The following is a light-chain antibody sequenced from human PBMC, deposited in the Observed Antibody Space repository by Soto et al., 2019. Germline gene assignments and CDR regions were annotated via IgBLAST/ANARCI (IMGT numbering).Light chain of an antibody. CDR2: EVS. V-gene: IGLV2-14*01. Sequence: QSVLTQPASVSGSPGQSITICCTGSSSDVGGYNYVSWYQQHPGKAPKLMIYEVSNRPSGVSNRFSGSKSGSTASLTISGLQAEDEADYYCTSYTSIASLDVFGTGTKLTVL. CDR1: SSDVGGYNY. J-gene: IGLJ1*01. CDR3: TSYTSIASLDV.